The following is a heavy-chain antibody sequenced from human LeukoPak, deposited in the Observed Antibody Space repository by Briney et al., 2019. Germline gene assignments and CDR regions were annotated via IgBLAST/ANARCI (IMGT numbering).Heavy chain of an antibody. J-gene: IGHJ6*03. D-gene: IGHD3-22*01. CDR3: ARLGDSSGYYYYYYMDV. Sequence: SETLSLTCTVSGYSMSSGYYWGWIRQPPGRGLEWIGSIYYSGRTYYNPSLKSRVTISVDTSKNQFSLKLSSVTAADTAVYYCARLGDSSGYYYYYYMDVWGKGTTVTISS. CDR2: IYYSGRT. CDR1: GYSMSSGYY. V-gene: IGHV4-38-2*02.